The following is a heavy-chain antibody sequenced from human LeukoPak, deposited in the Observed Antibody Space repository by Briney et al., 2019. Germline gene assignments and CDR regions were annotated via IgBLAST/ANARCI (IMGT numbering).Heavy chain of an antibody. CDR1: GFTFSSYG. Sequence: PGRSLRLSCAASGFTFSSYGMHWVRQAPGKGLEWVAVISYDGSNKYYADSVKGRFTISRDNSKNTLYLQMNSLRAEDTAVYYCAKLAAYVVDYWGQGTLVTVSS. J-gene: IGHJ4*02. CDR3: AKLAAYVVDY. D-gene: IGHD3-16*01. V-gene: IGHV3-30*18. CDR2: ISYDGSNK.